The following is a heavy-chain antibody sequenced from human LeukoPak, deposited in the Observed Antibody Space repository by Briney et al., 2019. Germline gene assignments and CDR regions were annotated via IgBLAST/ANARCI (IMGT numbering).Heavy chain of an antibody. CDR2: ISPTGGST. D-gene: IGHD6-6*01. V-gene: IGHV1-46*01. J-gene: IGHJ4*02. CDR3: ASEAYSSSSRITYFDY. Sequence: ASVKVSCKASGYTFTNYFMHWVRQAPGQGLEGMGIISPTGGSTSYAQKFQGRVTMTRDTSTSTVYMELSSLSSEDTAVYYCASEAYSSSSRITYFDYWGQGTLVTVSS. CDR1: GYTFTNYF.